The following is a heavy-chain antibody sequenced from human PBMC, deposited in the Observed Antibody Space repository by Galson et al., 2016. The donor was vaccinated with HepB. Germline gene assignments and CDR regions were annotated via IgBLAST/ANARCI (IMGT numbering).Heavy chain of an antibody. CDR3: ASLQYQLLSYYYYHMDV. J-gene: IGHJ6*02. CDR1: GFTFSNYA. V-gene: IGHV3-30-3*01. D-gene: IGHD2-2*01. Sequence: SLRLSCAASGFTFSNYAMHWVRQAPGKGLEWVAVISYDGSMNYYADSVKGRVTISRDNSKNTLYLQINSLRAEDTAVYYCASLQYQLLSYYYYHMDVWGHGTTVTVSS. CDR2: ISYDGSMN.